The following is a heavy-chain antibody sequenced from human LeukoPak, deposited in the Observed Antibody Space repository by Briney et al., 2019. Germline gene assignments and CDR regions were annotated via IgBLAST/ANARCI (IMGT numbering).Heavy chain of an antibody. V-gene: IGHV1-24*01. CDR2: FHPEDGET. CDR1: GYTVTELS. CDR3: ARGLPYRQWTNYYYYMDV. D-gene: IGHD6-19*01. J-gene: IGHJ6*03. Sequence: GASVKVSFKVSGYTVTELSMHWVRQSPGKGLEWMGGFHPEDGETIYAQKFQGRVTMTEDTSTDTAYMELSSLRSEDTAVYYCARGLPYRQWTNYYYYMDVWGKGTTVTVSS.